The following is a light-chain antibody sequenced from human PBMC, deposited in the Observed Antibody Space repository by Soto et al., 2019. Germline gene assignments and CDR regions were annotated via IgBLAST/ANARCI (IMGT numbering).Light chain of an antibody. J-gene: IGKJ5*01. CDR2: AAS. CDR1: QTIYSN. CDR3: QQTYSSLPIT. Sequence: DIQMTHSPSSLSASVGDRVTITCRASQTIYSNLNWYQQKPGKAPNLLIYAASSLESGVPARFSGSGSGTHFTLTITGLQPEDFATYYCQQTYSSLPITFGQGTRLEI. V-gene: IGKV1-39*01.